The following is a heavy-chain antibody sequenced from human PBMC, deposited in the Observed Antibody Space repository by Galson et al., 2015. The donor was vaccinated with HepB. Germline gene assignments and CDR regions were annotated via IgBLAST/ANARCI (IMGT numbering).Heavy chain of an antibody. CDR2: IWYDGSIG. CDR1: GFTFSNYG. Sequence: SLRLSCAASGFTFSNYGMHWVRQAPGKGLEWLALIWYDGSIGYYADSVRGRFSISRDNPKNTLYLQMNSLRAEDTAVYYCAKDSRLYSDNYYSWYFDLWGGGTLVTVSS. J-gene: IGHJ2*01. D-gene: IGHD5-12*01. CDR3: AKDSRLYSDNYYSWYFDL. V-gene: IGHV3-33*06.